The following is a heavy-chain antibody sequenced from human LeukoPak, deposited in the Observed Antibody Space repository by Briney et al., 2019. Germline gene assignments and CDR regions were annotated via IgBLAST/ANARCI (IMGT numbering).Heavy chain of an antibody. CDR2: ISRGGVIS. CDR3: VSRAGSPWGPFDD. D-gene: IGHD7-27*01. J-gene: IGHJ4*02. Sequence: GGSLRLSCAASGFTFSDYAINWVRQAPGKGLEWVSTISRGGVISYYADSVKGRFTISRDNSNNTLYLHMNGLRAEDTAVYYCVSRAGSPWGPFDDWGQGTLVTVSS. CDR1: GFTFSDYA. V-gene: IGHV3-23*01.